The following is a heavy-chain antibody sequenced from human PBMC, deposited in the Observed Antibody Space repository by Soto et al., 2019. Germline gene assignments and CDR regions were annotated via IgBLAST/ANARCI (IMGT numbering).Heavy chain of an antibody. CDR1: GFSLSNARMG. CDR3: ARGSRRSWFHHYYGMDV. J-gene: IGHJ6*02. CDR2: IFSNDEK. Sequence: QVTLKESGPVLVKPTETLTLTCTVSGFSLSNARMGVSWIRQPPGKALEWLAHIFSNDEKSYSTSLKSRLTISKDTSHSQVVLNITKMDPADTATCYCARGSRRSWFHHYYGMDVWGQGTTVAVSS. D-gene: IGHD2-15*01. V-gene: IGHV2-26*01.